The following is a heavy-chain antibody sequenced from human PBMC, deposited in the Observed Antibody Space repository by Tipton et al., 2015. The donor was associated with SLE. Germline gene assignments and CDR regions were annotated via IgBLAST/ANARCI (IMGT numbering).Heavy chain of an antibody. D-gene: IGHD5-18*01. CDR2: IWYDGSNK. CDR3: ARDRATAMAYAFDI. V-gene: IGHV3-33*08. CDR1: GFTFSSYG. J-gene: IGHJ3*02. Sequence: SLRLSCAASGFTFSSYGMHWVRQAPGKGLEWVAVIWYDGSNKYYADSVKGRFTISRDNAKNLLYLEMNSLRVEDTALYYCARDRATAMAYAFDIWGQGTMVTVSS.